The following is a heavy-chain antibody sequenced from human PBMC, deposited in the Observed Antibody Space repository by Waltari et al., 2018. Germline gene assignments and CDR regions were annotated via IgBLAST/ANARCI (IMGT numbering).Heavy chain of an antibody. Sequence: QVQLVESGGGVVQPGRSLKLSCAPSGFTFRFFGLHWVRQAPGKGLEWVAVIWYDGSNKYYADSVKGRFTISRDNSKNTLYLQMNSLRAEDTAVYYCARGQQQLVFWYFDYWGQGTLVTVSS. CDR2: IWYDGSNK. D-gene: IGHD6-13*01. V-gene: IGHV3-33*01. CDR1: GFTFRFFG. CDR3: ARGQQQLVFWYFDY. J-gene: IGHJ4*02.